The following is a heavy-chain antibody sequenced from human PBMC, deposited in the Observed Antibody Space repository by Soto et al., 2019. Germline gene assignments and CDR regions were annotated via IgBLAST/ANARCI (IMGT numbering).Heavy chain of an antibody. D-gene: IGHD6-13*01. J-gene: IGHJ4*02. CDR1: EGTFNSYA. CDR3: ASGSSRGYPYFFDA. CDR2: IIPYYNTL. V-gene: IGHV1-69*01. Sequence: QAQVAQSGAEVRKPGSSVKLSCKASEGTFNSYAIAWVRQAPGQGLEWMGGIIPYYNTLNYAQKFQDRVTITADDSTSTVYMELSSLRSDDTAVYFCASGSSRGYPYFFDAWAQGTLVTVSS.